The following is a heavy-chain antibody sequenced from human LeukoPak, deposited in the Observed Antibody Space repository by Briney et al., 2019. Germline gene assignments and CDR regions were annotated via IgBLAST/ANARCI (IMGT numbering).Heavy chain of an antibody. J-gene: IGHJ4*02. V-gene: IGHV3-74*01. CDR3: ATSLGPLTEY. D-gene: IGHD7-27*01. CDR1: GFAFSSNW. CDR2: INSGESGT. Sequence: QPGGSLRLSCAASGFAFSSNWMHWVRQTPGKGLVWVSRINSGESGTSYADSVEGRFTISRDNAKNTLYLQMNSLKGEDTAVYYCATSLGPLTEYWGQGTLVTVSS.